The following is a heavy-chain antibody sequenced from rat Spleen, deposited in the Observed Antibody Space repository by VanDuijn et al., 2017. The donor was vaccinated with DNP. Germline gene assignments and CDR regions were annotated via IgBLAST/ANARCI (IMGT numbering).Heavy chain of an antibody. CDR2: IWTGGST. Sequence: QVQLKESGPGLVQPSQTLSLTCTVSGFSLTSYNVHWVRQPTGKGLEWMGIIWTGGSTAYNSALKSRLSISRDTSKSQVFLEVNGLQTEDSATYYCARYYGYNYYAMDAWGQGTSVTVSS. J-gene: IGHJ4*01. CDR1: GFSLTSYN. D-gene: IGHD1-9*01. CDR3: ARYYGYNYYAMDA. V-gene: IGHV2-30*01.